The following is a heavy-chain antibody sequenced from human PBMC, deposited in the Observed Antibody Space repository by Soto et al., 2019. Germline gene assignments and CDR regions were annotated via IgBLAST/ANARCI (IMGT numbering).Heavy chain of an antibody. D-gene: IGHD6-6*01. CDR1: GGTFNTYS. J-gene: IGHJ6*02. V-gene: IGHV1-69*18. Sequence: QVQLVQSGAEVKKPGSSVKVSCKASGGTFNTYSFGWLRQAPGQGLQWMGSIIPFIGAPNYAQNFQDRVTITADESTTTAYMELSGLQSEDTAVYLCARGGDSSSLRAFYSYGFDVWGQGTSVTVSS. CDR2: IIPFIGAP. CDR3: ARGGDSSSLRAFYSYGFDV.